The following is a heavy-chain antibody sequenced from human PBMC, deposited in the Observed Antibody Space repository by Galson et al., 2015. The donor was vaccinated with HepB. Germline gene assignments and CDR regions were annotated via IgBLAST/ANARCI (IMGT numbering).Heavy chain of an antibody. V-gene: IGHV3-30-3*01. D-gene: IGHD2-15*01. J-gene: IGHJ4*02. Sequence: SLRLSCAASGFTFSSYAMHWVRQAPGKGLEWVAVISYDGSNKYYADSVKGRFTISRDNSKNTLYLQMNSLRAEDTAVYYCARDREAYCSGGSCYSPGIDYWGQGTLVTVSS. CDR1: GFTFSSYA. CDR3: ARDREAYCSGGSCYSPGIDY. CDR2: ISYDGSNK.